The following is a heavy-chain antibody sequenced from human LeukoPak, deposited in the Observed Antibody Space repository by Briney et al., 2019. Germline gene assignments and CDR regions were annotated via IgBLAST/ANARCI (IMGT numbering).Heavy chain of an antibody. CDR3: ATIDYYDSSGYKYSFDY. V-gene: IGHV4-39*01. Sequence: KPSETLSLTCTVSGGSISSTSYYWGWIRQPPGKGLEWIGSIYYSGSTYYNPSFKSRVTISVDTSKNEFSLKLSSVTAADTAVYYCATIDYYDSSGYKYSFDYWGQGTLVTVSS. D-gene: IGHD3-22*01. J-gene: IGHJ4*02. CDR2: IYYSGST. CDR1: GGSISSTSYY.